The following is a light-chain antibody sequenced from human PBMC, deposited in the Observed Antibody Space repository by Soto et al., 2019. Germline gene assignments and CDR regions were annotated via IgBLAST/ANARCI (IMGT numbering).Light chain of an antibody. Sequence: IQMTQSTSSVSASVGYIVTITCRASQGISTWLAWYQQKPGMAPKVLILAASSLQSGVPSRFSGSGSGTEFTLTISSLQPEDFATYYCLQHNSYPLTVGGGTKVDIK. CDR1: QGISTW. V-gene: IGKV1-12*01. J-gene: IGKJ4*01. CDR3: LQHNSYPLT. CDR2: AAS.